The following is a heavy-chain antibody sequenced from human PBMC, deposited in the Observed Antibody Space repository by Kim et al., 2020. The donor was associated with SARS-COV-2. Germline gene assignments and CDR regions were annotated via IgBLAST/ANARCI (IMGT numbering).Heavy chain of an antibody. CDR2: ISGSGGST. Sequence: GGSLRLSCAASGFTFSSYAMSWVRQAPGKGLEWVSAISGSGGSTYYADSVKGRFTISRDNSKNTLYLQMNSLRAEDTAVYYCASPGKAARRQWGRNYYYYGMDVWGQGTTVTVSS. D-gene: IGHD6-6*01. CDR3: ASPGKAARRQWGRNYYYYGMDV. J-gene: IGHJ6*02. V-gene: IGHV3-23*01. CDR1: GFTFSSYA.